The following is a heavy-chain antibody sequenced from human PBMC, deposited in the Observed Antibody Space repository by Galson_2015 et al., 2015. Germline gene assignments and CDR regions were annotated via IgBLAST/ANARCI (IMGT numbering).Heavy chain of an antibody. CDR1: GGSISSYY. Sequence: GGSISSYYWSWIRQPPGKGLERIGYIYYSGSTNYNPSLKSRVTISVDTPKNQFSLKLSSVTAADTAVYYCARSLTFYVWGSYRPNWFDPWGQGTLVTVSS. J-gene: IGHJ5*02. V-gene: IGHV4-59*01. CDR2: IYYSGST. D-gene: IGHD3-16*02. CDR3: ARSLTFYVWGSYRPNWFDP.